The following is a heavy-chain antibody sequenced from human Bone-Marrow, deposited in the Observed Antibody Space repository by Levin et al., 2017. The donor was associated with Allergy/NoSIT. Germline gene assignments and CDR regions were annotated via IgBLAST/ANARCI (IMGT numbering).Heavy chain of an antibody. CDR3: AREGPRSSSSSNYYYGMDV. Sequence: GESLKISCAASGFTFSSYSMNWVRQAPGKGLEWVSYISSSSSTIYYADSVKGRFTISRDNAKNSLYLQMNSLRAEDTAVYYCAREGPRSSSSSNYYYGMDVWGQGTTVTVSS. V-gene: IGHV3-48*01. CDR2: ISSSSSTI. D-gene: IGHD6-6*01. J-gene: IGHJ6*02. CDR1: GFTFSSYS.